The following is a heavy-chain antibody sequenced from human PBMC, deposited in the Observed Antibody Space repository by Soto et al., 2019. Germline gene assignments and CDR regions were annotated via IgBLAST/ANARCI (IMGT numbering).Heavy chain of an antibody. CDR3: ARATAYNWFDP. CDR2: IYAGDSET. Sequence: PGESLKISCSTSGYEFISYWIAWVRQGPGEGLEWMGIIYAGDSETTYSPSFEGQVTISVDRSTATAYLQWSSLEASDSAIYYCARATAYNWFDPWGPGTLVTVSS. V-gene: IGHV5-51*01. J-gene: IGHJ5*02. CDR1: GYEFISYW.